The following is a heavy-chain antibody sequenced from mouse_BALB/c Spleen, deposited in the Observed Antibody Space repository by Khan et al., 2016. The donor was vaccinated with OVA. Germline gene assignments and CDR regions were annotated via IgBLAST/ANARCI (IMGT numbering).Heavy chain of an antibody. Sequence: VQLQQPGPELVKPGASVKMSCKASGYTFTNYVMHWVKQKPGQGLEWIGYINPYNDGTKYNEKFKGKATLTSDKSSSTAYMELSSLTSEDSAVYHCARYGSSPYYAMDYWGQGTSITVSS. CDR2: INPYNDGT. CDR1: GYTFTNYV. CDR3: ARYGSSPYYAMDY. J-gene: IGHJ4*01. V-gene: IGHV1S136*01. D-gene: IGHD1-1*01.